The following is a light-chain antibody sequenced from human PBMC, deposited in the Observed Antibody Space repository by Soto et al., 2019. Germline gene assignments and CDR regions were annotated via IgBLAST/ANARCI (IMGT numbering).Light chain of an antibody. Sequence: EIVLTQSPGTLSLSPVERATLSCRASQSVSSSYLAWYQQKPGQAPRLLIYGASSRATGIPDRFSGSGSGTDFTLTISSLQSEDSAVYYCQQYHNWPPITFGQGTRLEI. CDR2: GAS. V-gene: IGKV3-20*01. CDR1: QSVSSSY. J-gene: IGKJ5*01. CDR3: QQYHNWPPIT.